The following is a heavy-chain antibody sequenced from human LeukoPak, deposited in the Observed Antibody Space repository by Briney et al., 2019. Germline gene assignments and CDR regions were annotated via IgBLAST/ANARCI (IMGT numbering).Heavy chain of an antibody. CDR2: ISTSSSYI. CDR1: GFTFSSYS. V-gene: IGHV3-21*01. CDR3: ARDLISMVRGVDGFDY. Sequence: PGGSLRLSCAAYGFTFSSYSMNWVRQAPGKGLEWVSFISTSSSYIYYADSVKGRFTISRDNAKNSLYLQMNSLRAEDTAVYYCARDLISMVRGVDGFDYWGQGTLVTVSS. J-gene: IGHJ4*02. D-gene: IGHD3-10*01.